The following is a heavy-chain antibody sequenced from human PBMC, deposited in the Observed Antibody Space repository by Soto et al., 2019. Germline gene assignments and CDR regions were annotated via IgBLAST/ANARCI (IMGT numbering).Heavy chain of an antibody. V-gene: IGHV3-33*01. Sequence: GGSLRLSCAASGFTFSSYGMHWVRQAPGKGLEWVAVIWYDGSNKYYADSVKGRFTISRDNSKNTLYLQMNSLRAEDTAVYYCARDGGYSYGYDYYYGMDVWGQGTTVTVSS. D-gene: IGHD5-18*01. CDR3: ARDGGYSYGYDYYYGMDV. J-gene: IGHJ6*02. CDR1: GFTFSSYG. CDR2: IWYDGSNK.